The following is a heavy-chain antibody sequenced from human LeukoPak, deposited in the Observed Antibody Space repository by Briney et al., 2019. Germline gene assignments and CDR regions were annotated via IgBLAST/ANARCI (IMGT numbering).Heavy chain of an antibody. J-gene: IGHJ4*02. CDR2: INRDGSEK. CDR3: ATYDSWSGYNIAY. V-gene: IGHV3-7*03. D-gene: IGHD3-3*01. Sequence: PGGSLRLSCVVSGFTLSSRWMMWVRQAPGKGLEWMTNINRDGSEKNYVDSVKGRFTITRDNAENSLYLQMNSLKVEDTAIYYCATYDSWSGYNIAYWGQGILVTVSS. CDR1: GFTLSSRW.